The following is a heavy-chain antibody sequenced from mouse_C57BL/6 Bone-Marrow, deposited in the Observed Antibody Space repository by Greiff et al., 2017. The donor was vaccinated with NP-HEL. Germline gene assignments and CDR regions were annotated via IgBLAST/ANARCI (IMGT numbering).Heavy chain of an antibody. CDR1: GYTFTSYW. CDR3: ARGGYSKYAMDY. CDR2: IYPGSGST. D-gene: IGHD2-5*01. Sequence: QVQLKQPGAELVKPGASVKMSCKASGYTFTSYWITWVKQRPGQGLEWIGDIYPGSGSTNYNEKFKSKATLTVDTSSSTAYMQLSSLTSEDSAVYYCARGGYSKYAMDYWGQGTSVTVSS. V-gene: IGHV1-55*01. J-gene: IGHJ4*01.